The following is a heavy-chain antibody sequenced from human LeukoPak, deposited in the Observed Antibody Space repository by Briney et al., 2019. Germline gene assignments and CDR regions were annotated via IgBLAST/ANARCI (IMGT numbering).Heavy chain of an antibody. CDR3: ARGPAYYGSGSYRKPFDY. V-gene: IGHV4-39*07. CDR2: IYYSGST. J-gene: IGHJ4*02. Sequence: SETLSLTCTVSGGSIGSSSYYWGWIRQPPGKGLEWIGSIYYSGSTYYNPSLKSRVTISVDTSKNQFSLKLSSVTAADTAVYYCARGPAYYGSGSYRKPFDYWGQGTLVTVSS. CDR1: GGSIGSSSYY. D-gene: IGHD3-10*01.